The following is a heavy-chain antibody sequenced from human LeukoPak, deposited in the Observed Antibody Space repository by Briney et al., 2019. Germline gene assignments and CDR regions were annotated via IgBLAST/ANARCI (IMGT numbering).Heavy chain of an antibody. CDR1: GGSISSGDYY. J-gene: IGHJ4*02. CDR3: ARDGIYSSSSYSDF. Sequence: PSETLSLTCTVSGGSISSGDYYWSWIRQPPGKGLEWIGYIYYSGHTYYNPSLTSRVTMSVDTFKSQFSLRLSSVTAADTAVYYCARDGIYSSSSYSDFWGQGTLVTVSS. D-gene: IGHD6-6*01. CDR2: IYYSGHT. V-gene: IGHV4-30-4*02.